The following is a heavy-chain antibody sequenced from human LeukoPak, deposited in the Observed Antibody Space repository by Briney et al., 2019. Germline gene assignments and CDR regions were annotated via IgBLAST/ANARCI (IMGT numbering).Heavy chain of an antibody. CDR3: ARDVYCGGDCSYFDS. J-gene: IGHJ4*02. V-gene: IGHV4-59*01. D-gene: IGHD2-21*02. Sequence: SETLSLTCTVSGGSISSYYWSWTRQPPGKGLEWLGYIYSSGSTNYNPSLRSRVTISLDTSKNQFSLKLSSVTAADTAVYYCARDVYCGGDCSYFDSWGQGTLATVSS. CDR2: IYSSGST. CDR1: GGSISSYY.